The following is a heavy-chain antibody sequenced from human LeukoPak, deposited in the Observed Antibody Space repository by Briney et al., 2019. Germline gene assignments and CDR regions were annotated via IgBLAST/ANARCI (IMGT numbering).Heavy chain of an antibody. J-gene: IGHJ3*02. D-gene: IGHD1-26*01. Sequence: PSETLSLTCTVSGGSISSSSYYWGWIRQPPGKGLVWIGSIYYSGSTYYNPSLKSRVTISVGTSKNQFSLKLSSVTAADTAVYFCARQRRIVGGIWPFDIWGQGTMVTVSS. CDR1: GGSISSSSYY. V-gene: IGHV4-39*01. CDR2: IYYSGST. CDR3: ARQRRIVGGIWPFDI.